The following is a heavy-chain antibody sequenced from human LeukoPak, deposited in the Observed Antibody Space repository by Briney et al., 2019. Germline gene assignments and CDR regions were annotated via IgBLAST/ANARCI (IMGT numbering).Heavy chain of an antibody. CDR1: GGSFSGYY. CDR3: ARFGILNTAMVSPEEWLRLTGEEGYDY. D-gene: IGHD5-12*01. CDR2: INHSGST. Sequence: SETLSLTCAVYGGSFSGYYWSWIRQPPGKGLEWIWEINHSGSTNYNPSLKSRVTISVDTSKNQFSLKLSSVTAADTAVYYCARFGILNTAMVSPEEWLRLTGEEGYDYWGQGTLVTVSS. J-gene: IGHJ4*02. V-gene: IGHV4-34*01.